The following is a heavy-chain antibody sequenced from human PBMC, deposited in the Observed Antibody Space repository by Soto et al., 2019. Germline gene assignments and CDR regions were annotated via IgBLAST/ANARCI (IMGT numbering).Heavy chain of an antibody. Sequence: QVQLVQSGAEVKKPGASVKVSCKASGYTFTSYAMHWVRQAPGQRLEWMGWINAGNGNTKYSQKFQGRDTITRDTSASAAYMELSSLRSEDTAVYYCARDRFYGWYGIGGYWGQGTLVTVSS. D-gene: IGHD6-19*01. CDR2: INAGNGNT. V-gene: IGHV1-3*01. J-gene: IGHJ4*02. CDR1: GYTFTSYA. CDR3: ARDRFYGWYGIGGY.